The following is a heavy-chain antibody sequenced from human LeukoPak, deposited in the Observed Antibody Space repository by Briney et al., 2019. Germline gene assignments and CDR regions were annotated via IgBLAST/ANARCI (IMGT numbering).Heavy chain of an antibody. CDR1: GGSISSSSYY. CDR2: IYYSGST. CDR3: ARTRGLLNDY. J-gene: IGHJ4*02. D-gene: IGHD3-10*01. Sequence: SQTLSLTCTVSGGSISSSSYYWGWIRQPPGKGLEWIGSIYYSGSTYYNPSLKSRVTISVDTSKNQFSLKLSSVTAADTAVYYCARTRGLLNDYWGQGTLVTVSS. V-gene: IGHV4-39*07.